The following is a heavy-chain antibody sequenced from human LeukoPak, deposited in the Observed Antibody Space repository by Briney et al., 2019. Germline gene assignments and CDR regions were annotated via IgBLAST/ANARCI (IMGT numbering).Heavy chain of an antibody. V-gene: IGHV1-69*06. J-gene: IGHJ3*02. CDR2: IIPIFGTA. CDR3: AREYCSSTSCYLPGNDAFDI. Sequence: SVKVSCKASGGTFSSYAISWVRQAPGQGLEWMGGIIPIFGTANYAQKFQGRVTITADKSTSTAYMELSSLRSEDTAVYYCAREYCSSTSCYLPGNDAFDIWGQGTMVTVSS. D-gene: IGHD2-2*01. CDR1: GGTFSSYA.